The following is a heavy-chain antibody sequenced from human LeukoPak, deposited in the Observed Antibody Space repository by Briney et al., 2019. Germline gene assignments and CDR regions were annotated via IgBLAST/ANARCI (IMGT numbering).Heavy chain of an antibody. CDR3: ARWFGYGMDV. J-gene: IGHJ6*02. CDR1: GGSISSGGYY. Sequence: SQTLSLTCIVSGGSISSGGYYWSWIRQHPGKGLEWIGYIYYSGSTYYNPSLKSRVTISMDTSKKQFSLKLSSVTAADTAVYYCARWFGYGMDVWGQGTTVTVSS. D-gene: IGHD3-10*01. CDR2: IYYSGST. V-gene: IGHV4-31*03.